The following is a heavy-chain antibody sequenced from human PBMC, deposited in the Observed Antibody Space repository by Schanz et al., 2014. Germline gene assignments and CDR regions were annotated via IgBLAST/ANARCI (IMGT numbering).Heavy chain of an antibody. J-gene: IGHJ4*02. D-gene: IGHD4-17*01. V-gene: IGHV3-7*01. Sequence: EVQLVESGGGLVQPGGSLRLSCAASGFTFSTYWMSWVRQAPGKGLEWVANIKQDESERSYVDSVKGRFTISRDNAKNSLYLQMNSLRDEDTAVYYCAREHLDSGDYANDYWGQGTLVTVSS. CDR3: AREHLDSGDYANDY. CDR1: GFTFSTYW. CDR2: IKQDESER.